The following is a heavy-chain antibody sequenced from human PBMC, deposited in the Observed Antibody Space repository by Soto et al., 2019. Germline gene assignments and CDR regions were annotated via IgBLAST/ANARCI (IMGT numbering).Heavy chain of an antibody. D-gene: IGHD2-8*01. J-gene: IGHJ4*02. V-gene: IGHV3-23*01. CDR2: ISGSGDAT. CDR3: TKKVPMYAEDRLDF. Sequence: NRVLQAKGMGLEWVSVISGSGDATYYAASVKGRFTLSRDNSKNTLYLQMNRLPVADTAVYFCTKKVPMYAEDRLDFRGQGTHVAVSS.